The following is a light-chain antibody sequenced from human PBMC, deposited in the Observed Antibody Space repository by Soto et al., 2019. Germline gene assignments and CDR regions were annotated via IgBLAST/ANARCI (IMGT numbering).Light chain of an antibody. CDR3: QQYGSSGT. CDR1: QSVSNNY. J-gene: IGKJ1*01. V-gene: IGKV3-20*01. Sequence: IVLTDSPCTLSLSPLERATLSFMASQSVSNNYVSWYQQKPGQAPRLLIYGASNRATGIPDRFSGSGSGADFTLTISRLEPEGFAVYYCQQYGSSGTFGQGTKVDIK. CDR2: GAS.